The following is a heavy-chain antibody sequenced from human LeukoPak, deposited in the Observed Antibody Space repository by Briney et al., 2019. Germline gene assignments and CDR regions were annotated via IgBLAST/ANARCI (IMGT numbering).Heavy chain of an antibody. V-gene: IGHV3-23*01. CDR3: AKQLGYCSDGSCYFPY. D-gene: IGHD2-15*01. J-gene: IGHJ4*02. Sequence: GGSLGLSCEASGFTFSSSAMSWVGQAPGKGLEGVSAFSNNGGYTYYADSVQGRFTISRDNSKSTLCLQMNSLRAEDTAVYYCAKQLGYCSDGSCYFPYWGQGTLVTVSS. CDR2: FSNNGGYT. CDR1: GFTFSSSA.